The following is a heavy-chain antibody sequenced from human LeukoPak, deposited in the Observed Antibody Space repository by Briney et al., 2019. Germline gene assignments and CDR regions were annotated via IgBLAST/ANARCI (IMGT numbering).Heavy chain of an antibody. CDR3: ARGSDLASYNELEY. D-gene: IGHD2-21*01. CDR2: STGAVE. J-gene: IGHJ4*02. V-gene: IGHV3-23*01. CDR1: GFTLSALA. Sequence: GGSLRLSCTASGFTLSALAMSWVRQAPGKGLEWVSGSTGAVEYYASSVKGRFTVSRDESKNTLYLQMNSLGAEDTATYYCARGSDLASYNELEYWGQGTLVTVSS.